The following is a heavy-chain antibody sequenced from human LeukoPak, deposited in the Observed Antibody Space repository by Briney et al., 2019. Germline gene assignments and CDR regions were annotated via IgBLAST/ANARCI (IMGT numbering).Heavy chain of an antibody. D-gene: IGHD6-19*01. CDR1: AYTFTGYY. V-gene: IGHV1-2*02. CDR2: INPDSGGT. CDR3: AREGSGWYGNFDY. J-gene: IGHJ4*02. Sequence: ASVKVFFKASAYTFTGYYMHWVRQASGQGLEWMGWINPDSGGTNYAQKFQGRVTMTRDTSISTAYMEVSRLRSDDTAVYYCAREGSGWYGNFDYWGQGTLVTVSS.